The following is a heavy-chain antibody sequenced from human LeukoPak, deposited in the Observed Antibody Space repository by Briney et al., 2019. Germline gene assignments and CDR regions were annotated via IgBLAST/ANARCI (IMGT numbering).Heavy chain of an antibody. V-gene: IGHV3-72*01. CDR2: TRNKANSYTT. Sequence: PGGSLRLSCAASGFTFSDHYVDWVRQAPGKGLEWVGRTRNKANSYTTEYAASVKGRFTISRDDSKNSVYLQMNSLKTEDTAVYYCASSGCSSTTCYGTNYFDFWGQGTLVTVSS. J-gene: IGHJ4*02. CDR3: ASSGCSSTTCYGTNYFDF. D-gene: IGHD2-2*01. CDR1: GFTFSDHY.